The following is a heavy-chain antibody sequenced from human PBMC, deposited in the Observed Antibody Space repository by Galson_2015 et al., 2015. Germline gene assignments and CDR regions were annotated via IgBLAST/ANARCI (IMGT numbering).Heavy chain of an antibody. V-gene: IGHV3-48*02. CDR3: AISSWGY. D-gene: IGHD3-16*01. CDR1: GFTFSSYS. Sequence: SLRLSCAASGFTFSSYSMNWVRQAPGKGLEWVSYTSISSSTIYYADSVKGRFTISRDDAKNSLYLQMNSLRDEDTAVYYCAISSWGYWGQGTLVSVSS. CDR2: TSISSSTI. J-gene: IGHJ4*02.